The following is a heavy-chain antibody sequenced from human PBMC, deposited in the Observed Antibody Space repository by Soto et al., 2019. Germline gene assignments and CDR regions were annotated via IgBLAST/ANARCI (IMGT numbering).Heavy chain of an antibody. Sequence: VASVKVSCKASGYTFTSYDINWVRQATGQGLEWMGWMNPNSGNTGYAQKFQGRVTMTKNTLYLQMNSLRAEDTAVYYCAKGGYSYGYPFDYWGQGTLVTVSS. CDR2: MNPNSGNT. CDR3: AKGGYSYGYPFDY. V-gene: IGHV1-8*01. D-gene: IGHD5-18*01. CDR1: GYTFTSYD. J-gene: IGHJ4*02.